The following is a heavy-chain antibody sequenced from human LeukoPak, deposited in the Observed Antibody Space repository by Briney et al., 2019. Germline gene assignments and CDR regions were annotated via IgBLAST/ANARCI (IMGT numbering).Heavy chain of an antibody. CDR1: GGTFSIYA. Sequence: SVKVSCKASGGTFSIYAISWVRQAPGQGLEWMGRIIPILGIANYAQKFQGRVTITADKSTSTAYMELSSLRSEDTAVYYCARDRGRYFDWSQDYWGQGTLVTVSS. J-gene: IGHJ4*02. CDR3: ARDRGRYFDWSQDY. D-gene: IGHD3-9*01. CDR2: IIPILGIA. V-gene: IGHV1-69*04.